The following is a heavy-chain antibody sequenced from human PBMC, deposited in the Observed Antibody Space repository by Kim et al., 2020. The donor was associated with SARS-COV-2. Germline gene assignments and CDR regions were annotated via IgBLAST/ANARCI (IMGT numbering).Heavy chain of an antibody. J-gene: IGHJ4*02. V-gene: IGHV4-59*01. CDR2: ISYSGRT. D-gene: IGHD2-21*01. Sequence: SETLSLTCTVSGGSISSYYWSWIRQPPGKGLEWIGYISYSGRTNYNPSLKSRVTIPVDTSKNQFSLKLSSVSATDTSVYYCARDVVGFDYFCQGTLVTDS. CDR3: ARDVVGFDY. CDR1: GGSISSYY.